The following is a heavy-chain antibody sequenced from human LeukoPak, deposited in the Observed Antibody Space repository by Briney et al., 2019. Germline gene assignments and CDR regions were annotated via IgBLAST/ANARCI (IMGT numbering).Heavy chain of an antibody. D-gene: IGHD5-18*01. J-gene: IGHJ4*02. Sequence: SVKVSCKDSGGTFSSYAISWVRQAPGQGLEWMGGIIPIFGTANYAQKFQGRVTITADKSTSTAYMELSSLRSEDTAVYYCARSSGYSYVASFDYWGQGTLVTVSS. CDR3: ARSSGYSYVASFDY. CDR1: GGTFSSYA. CDR2: IIPIFGTA. V-gene: IGHV1-69*06.